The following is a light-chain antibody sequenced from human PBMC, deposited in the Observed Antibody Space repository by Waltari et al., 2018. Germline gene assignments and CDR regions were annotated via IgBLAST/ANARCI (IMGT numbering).Light chain of an antibody. J-gene: IGKJ4*01. CDR3: QQYNSYSALT. Sequence: DIQMTQSPSSLSASVGDRVTITCRASQSISSHLNWYQQKPGKAPRLLIYLTSNLQSGVPSRFSGSGSGTDFSLTISSLQPEDFATYYCQQYNSYSALTFGGGTKVEIK. CDR1: QSISSH. V-gene: IGKV1-39*01. CDR2: LTS.